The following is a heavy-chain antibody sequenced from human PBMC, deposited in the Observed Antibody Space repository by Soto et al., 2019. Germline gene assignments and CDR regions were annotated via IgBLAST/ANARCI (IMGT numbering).Heavy chain of an antibody. CDR3: ARDLILSGNSAIDG. D-gene: IGHD3-10*01. CDR1: GVSISSYY. V-gene: IGHV4-59*12. J-gene: IGHJ6*02. CDR2: IYFSGST. Sequence: SETLSLTCTVSGVSISSYYWTWIRQAPGRGFEWIGYIYFSGSTNYNPSLKSRVITSEDTSKNQFSQKVRSVTAADTALYYCARDLILSGNSAIDGWGQGPEVTVYS.